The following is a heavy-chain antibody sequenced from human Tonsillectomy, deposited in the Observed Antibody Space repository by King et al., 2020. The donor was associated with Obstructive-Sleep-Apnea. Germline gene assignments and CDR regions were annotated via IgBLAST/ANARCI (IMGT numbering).Heavy chain of an antibody. CDR3: ATRRVDYYGMDA. Sequence: VQSGGSLRLSCVASGFSFSHYAMNWVRQAPGKGLECVSVITGSGRSTYYADSVKGRFTISRDNSKNTLYLQMNSLRAEDTAVYYCATRRVDYYGMDAWGQGTTVIVSS. J-gene: IGHJ6*02. V-gene: IGHV3-23*01. CDR1: GFSFSHYA. CDR2: ITGSGRST.